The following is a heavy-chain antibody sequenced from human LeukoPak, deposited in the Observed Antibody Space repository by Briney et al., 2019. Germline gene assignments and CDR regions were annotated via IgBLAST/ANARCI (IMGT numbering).Heavy chain of an antibody. CDR3: ASYYYGSGSQTAIFDY. J-gene: IGHJ4*02. D-gene: IGHD3-10*01. CDR1: GYTFTGYY. Sequence: ASVKVSCKASGYTFTGYYMHWVRQAPGQGLEWMGWINPNSGGTNYAQKFQGRVTMTRDTSISTAYMELSRLRSDDTAVYYCASYYYGSGSQTAIFDYWGQGTLVTVSS. CDR2: INPNSGGT. V-gene: IGHV1-2*02.